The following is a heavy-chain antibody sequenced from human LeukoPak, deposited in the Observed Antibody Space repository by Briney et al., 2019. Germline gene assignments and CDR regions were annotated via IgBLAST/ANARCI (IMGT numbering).Heavy chain of an antibody. V-gene: IGHV3-33*06. Sequence: GGSLRLSCAASGFTFNNYGMHWVRQAPGRGLEWVALLWYDGTNENYADSVKGRFTISRDNSRNTLYLQMNSLRADDTAVYYCAKDPFAFRLGAFDSWGQGTMVIVSS. CDR3: AKDPFAFRLGAFDS. J-gene: IGHJ3*01. D-gene: IGHD3-16*01. CDR1: GFTFNNYG. CDR2: LWYDGTNE.